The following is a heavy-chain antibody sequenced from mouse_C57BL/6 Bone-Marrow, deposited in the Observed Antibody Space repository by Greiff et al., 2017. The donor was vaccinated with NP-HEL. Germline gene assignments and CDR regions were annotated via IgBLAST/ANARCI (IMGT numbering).Heavy chain of an antibody. J-gene: IGHJ2*01. CDR1: GYSFTGYY. D-gene: IGHD2-4*01. V-gene: IGHV1-42*01. CDR2: INPSTGGA. Sequence: VQLQQSGPELVKPGASVKISCKASGYSFTGYYMNWVKQSPEKSLEWIGEINPSTGGATYNQQFKDKATLTVDQSSSTAYMQLNSLTSEYSAVYYCAYYDYDPFDYWGQGTTLTVSS. CDR3: AYYDYDPFDY.